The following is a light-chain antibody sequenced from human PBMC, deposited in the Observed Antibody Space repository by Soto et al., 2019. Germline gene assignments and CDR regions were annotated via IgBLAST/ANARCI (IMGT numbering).Light chain of an antibody. CDR1: QSVSGW. J-gene: IGKJ5*01. Sequence: DIQMTQSASTLSASLGDTVTVTCGASQSVSGWLAWYQQKPGEAPKLLIYDASSLESGVPSRFSGSGSGTDFTLTISRLEPEDFAVYYCQHYGETPITFGLGTRLEIK. CDR2: DAS. CDR3: QHYGETPIT. V-gene: IGKV1-5*01.